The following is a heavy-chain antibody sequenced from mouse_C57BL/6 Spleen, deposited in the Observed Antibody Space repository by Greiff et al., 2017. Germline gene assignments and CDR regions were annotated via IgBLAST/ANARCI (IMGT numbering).Heavy chain of an antibody. J-gene: IGHJ1*03. D-gene: IGHD3-3*01. V-gene: IGHV1-52*01. CDR2: IDPSDSDT. Sequence: QVQLKQPGAELVRPGSSVQLSCKASGYTFTSYWMHWVKQRPIQGLEWIGNIDPSDSDTHYTQKFKDKATLTVAKSSSTDYMQLSSLTSEDSAVYYCARCPGTDWDVDVWGTGTTVTVSS. CDR3: ARCPGTDWDVDV. CDR1: GYTFTSYW.